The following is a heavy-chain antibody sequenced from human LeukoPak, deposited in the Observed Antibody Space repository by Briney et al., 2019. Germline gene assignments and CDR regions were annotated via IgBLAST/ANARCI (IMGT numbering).Heavy chain of an antibody. CDR1: GGCISSSSYY. J-gene: IGHJ5*02. Sequence: PSETLSLTCTVSGGCISSSSYYWGWIRQPPGKGLEWIGTIYYSGSTFYNPSLKSRVTISVDTSKNHFSLELKSLTVADTAVYCANGAKFDPWGPGTLVTVSS. D-gene: IGHD2-8*01. CDR3: NGAKFDP. CDR2: IYYSGST. V-gene: IGHV4-39*02.